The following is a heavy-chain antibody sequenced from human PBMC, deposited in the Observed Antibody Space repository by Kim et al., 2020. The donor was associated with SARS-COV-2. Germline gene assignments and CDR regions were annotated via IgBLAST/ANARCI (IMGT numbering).Heavy chain of an antibody. CDR3: ASDALRFGERDYLASGMDV. Sequence: SETLSLTCTVSGGSISSGGYYWSWIRQHPGKGLEWIGYIYYSGSTYYNPSLKSRVTISVDTSKNQFSLKLSSVTAADTAVYYCASDALRFGERDYLASGMDVWGQGTTVTVSS. J-gene: IGHJ6*02. D-gene: IGHD3-10*01. V-gene: IGHV4-31*03. CDR1: GGSISSGGYY. CDR2: IYYSGST.